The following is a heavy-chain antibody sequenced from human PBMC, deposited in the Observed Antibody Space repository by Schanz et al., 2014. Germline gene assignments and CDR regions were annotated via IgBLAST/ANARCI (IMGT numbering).Heavy chain of an antibody. CDR3: ARAKRCGEMDV. J-gene: IGHJ6*02. Sequence: QVQLVQSGAEVKKPGASVKVSCKASGYTFASYSMHWVRQAPGQGVEWMGWMNPDSGNTGYAQKFQGRGTMTRNTSISTADMELSSRRSDDTAVYCCARAKRCGEMDVWGQGTTVTVSS. V-gene: IGHV1-8*02. D-gene: IGHD3-10*01. CDR1: GYTFASYS. CDR2: MNPDSGNT.